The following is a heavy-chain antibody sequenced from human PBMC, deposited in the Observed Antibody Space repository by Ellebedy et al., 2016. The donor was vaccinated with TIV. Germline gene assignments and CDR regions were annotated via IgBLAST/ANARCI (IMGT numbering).Heavy chain of an antibody. V-gene: IGHV5-10-1*01. CDR2: IDPSDSYT. Sequence: GESLKISCQGSGYSFTSYWISWVRQMPGKGLEWMGRIDPSDSYTNYSPSFQGHVTISADKSISTAYLQWSSLKASDTAMYYCARRRREGGCSGGSCYSGYFDYWGQGTLVTVSS. CDR3: ARRRREGGCSGGSCYSGYFDY. J-gene: IGHJ4*02. CDR1: GYSFTSYW. D-gene: IGHD2-15*01.